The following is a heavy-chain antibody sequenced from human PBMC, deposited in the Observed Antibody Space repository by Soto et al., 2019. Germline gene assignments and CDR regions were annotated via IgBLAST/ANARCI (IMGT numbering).Heavy chain of an antibody. V-gene: IGHV1-69*13. CDR1: GGTFSSYA. J-gene: IGHJ5*02. CDR2: IIPIFGTA. Sequence: EASVKVSCKASGGTFSSYAISWVRQAPGQGLEWMGGIIPIFGTANYAQKFQGRVTITADESTSTAYMELSSLRSEDTAVYYCARDLRSVTTGRANRFDPLGEGTLVAVST. CDR3: ARDLRSVTTGRANRFDP. D-gene: IGHD4-4*01.